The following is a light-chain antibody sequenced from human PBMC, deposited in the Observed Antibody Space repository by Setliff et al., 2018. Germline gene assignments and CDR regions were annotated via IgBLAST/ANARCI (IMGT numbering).Light chain of an antibody. CDR2: EVN. CDR3: SAYAGSNNWGV. J-gene: IGLJ1*01. CDR1: SSDVGGYDY. Sequence: QSVLTQPPSASGSPGQSVTISCTGSSSDVGGYDYVSWYQQHPGKVPKLMIYEVNRRPSGVPDRFSGSKSGNTASLTVSGLQAEDEADYYCSAYAGSNNWGVFGTGTK. V-gene: IGLV2-8*01.